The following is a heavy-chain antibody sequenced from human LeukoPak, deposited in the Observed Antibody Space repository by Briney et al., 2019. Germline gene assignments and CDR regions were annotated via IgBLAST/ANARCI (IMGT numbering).Heavy chain of an antibody. CDR2: IYTSGST. D-gene: IGHD2-2*02. CDR3: ARDLGVVVPAAIESYFDY. CDR1: GGSISSYY. V-gene: IGHV4-4*07. Sequence: SETLSLTCTVSGGSISSYYWSWLRQPAGKGLEWIGRIYTSGSTNYNPSLKSRVTMSVDTSKNQFSLKLSSVTAADTAVYYCARDLGVVVPAAIESYFDYWGQGTLVTVSS. J-gene: IGHJ4*02.